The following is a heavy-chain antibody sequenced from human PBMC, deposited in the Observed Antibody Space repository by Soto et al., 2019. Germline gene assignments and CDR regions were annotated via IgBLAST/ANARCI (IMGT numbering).Heavy chain of an antibody. CDR2: IYHDGSKK. V-gene: IGHV3-30*03. J-gene: IGHJ3*02. CDR1: GFTFSDYG. D-gene: IGHD5-12*01. CDR3: ARGSGYPRNDAFDI. Sequence: QVQLVESGGGVVQPGRSLRLSCAASGFTFSDYGMHWVRQSPGKGLDWVAIIYHDGSKKDCADSVKGRFTISRDNSKNTLYLEMSSLRTDDSATYYCARGSGYPRNDAFDIWGQGTTVIVS.